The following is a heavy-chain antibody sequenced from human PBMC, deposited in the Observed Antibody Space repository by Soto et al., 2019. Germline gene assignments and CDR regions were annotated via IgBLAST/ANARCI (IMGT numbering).Heavy chain of an antibody. Sequence: QVQLQESGPGLVKPSQTLSLTCTVSGGSISSGGYYWSWIRQHPGKGLEWIGYISYSGSTHYNPSLTSRVTIYVDTSKNQFSLKRSPVTAAHTAVYYCARSGYSYGPNPLLYWGQGTLVTVSS. D-gene: IGHD5-18*01. V-gene: IGHV4-31*03. CDR2: ISYSGST. J-gene: IGHJ4*02. CDR1: GGSISSGGYY. CDR3: ARSGYSYGPNPLLY.